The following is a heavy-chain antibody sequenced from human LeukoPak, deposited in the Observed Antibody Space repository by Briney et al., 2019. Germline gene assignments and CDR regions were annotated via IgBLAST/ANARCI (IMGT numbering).Heavy chain of an antibody. CDR2: ISAYNGNT. CDR1: GYTFTSYG. CDR3: ALYYGSGSGDDP. Sequence: ASVKVSCKASGYTFTSYGISWARQAPGQGLEWMGWISAYNGNTNYAQKLQGRVTLTTDTSTSTAYMELRSLRSDDTAVYYCALYYGSGSGDDPWGQGTLVTVSS. V-gene: IGHV1-18*01. D-gene: IGHD3-10*01. J-gene: IGHJ5*02.